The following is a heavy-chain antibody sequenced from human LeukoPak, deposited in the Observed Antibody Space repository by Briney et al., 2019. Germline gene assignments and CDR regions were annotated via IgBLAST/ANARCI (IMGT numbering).Heavy chain of an antibody. CDR3: ARVSSSSVRLGFDP. Sequence: GGSLRLSCAASGFTFSDYYMSWIRQAPGKGLEWVSYISSSGSTIYYADSVKGRFTISRDNAKNSLYLQMNSLRAEDTAVYYCARVSSSSVRLGFDPWGQGTLVTVSS. D-gene: IGHD6-6*01. V-gene: IGHV3-11*01. CDR1: GFTFSDYY. J-gene: IGHJ5*02. CDR2: ISSSGSTI.